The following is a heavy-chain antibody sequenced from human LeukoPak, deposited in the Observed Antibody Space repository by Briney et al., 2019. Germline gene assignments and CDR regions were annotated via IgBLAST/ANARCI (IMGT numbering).Heavy chain of an antibody. J-gene: IGHJ4*02. V-gene: IGHV3-23*01. Sequence: PGGSLRLSCAASGFNFNNFAMSWVRQAPGKGPEWLSAMTGPADTTYYAESVKGRFTISRDYSKSMVYLQMTSLRGEDTAIYYCAKGAEIDHWGQGTLVTVSS. CDR3: AKGAEIDH. CDR2: MTGPADTT. CDR1: GFNFNNFA.